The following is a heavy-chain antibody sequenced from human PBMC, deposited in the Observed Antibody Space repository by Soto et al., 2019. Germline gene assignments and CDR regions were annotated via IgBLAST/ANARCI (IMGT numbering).Heavy chain of an antibody. D-gene: IGHD3-3*01. CDR2: ISWDGGST. CDR1: GFTFDDYT. Sequence: GGSLRLSCAASGFTFDDYTMHWVRQAPGKGLEWVSLISWDGGSTYYADSVKGRFTISRDNSKNSLYLQMNSLGTEDTALYYCAKTVLRFSLNAFDIWGQGTMVTVSS. V-gene: IGHV3-43*01. CDR3: AKTVLRFSLNAFDI. J-gene: IGHJ3*02.